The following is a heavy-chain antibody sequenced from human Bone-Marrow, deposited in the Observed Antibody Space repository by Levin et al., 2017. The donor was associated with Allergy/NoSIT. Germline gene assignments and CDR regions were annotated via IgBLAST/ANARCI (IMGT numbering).Heavy chain of an antibody. CDR3: ARVLMSYYMDV. J-gene: IGHJ6*03. D-gene: IGHD3-16*01. CDR1: GFTFSSYG. V-gene: IGHV3-30*03. Sequence: GESLKISCAASGFTFSSYGLHWVRQAPGKGLEWVSFISYDGSDKDYADSVKGRFTISRDKSKNTLYLQMNSLRVDDTAVYYCARVLMSYYMDVWGKGTTVTVSS. CDR2: ISYDGSDK.